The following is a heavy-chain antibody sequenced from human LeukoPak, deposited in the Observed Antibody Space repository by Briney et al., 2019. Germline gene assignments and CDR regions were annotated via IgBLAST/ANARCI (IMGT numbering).Heavy chain of an antibody. J-gene: IGHJ4*02. CDR1: GFSFSTYS. Sequence: GGSLRLSCAASGFSFSTYSMNWGRQAPGKGLEWLSYISSSSSPIYYADSVKGRFTISRDNAKNSLYLDMNSLRDEDTAVYYYATEDSGRFHWGQGTLVTVSS. V-gene: IGHV3-48*02. D-gene: IGHD6-19*01. CDR3: ATEDSGRFH. CDR2: ISSSSSPI.